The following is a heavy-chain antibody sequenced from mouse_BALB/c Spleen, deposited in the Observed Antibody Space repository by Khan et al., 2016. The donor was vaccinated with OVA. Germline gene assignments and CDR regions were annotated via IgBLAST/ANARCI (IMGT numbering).Heavy chain of an antibody. V-gene: IGHV2-6-1*01. CDR3: ARQPYYHYYVMDY. CDR2: IWSDGST. D-gene: IGHD2-10*01. J-gene: IGHJ4*01. CDR1: GFSLTNYG. Sequence: VQLQESGPGLVAPSQSLSITCTISGFSLTNYGVHWVRLPPGKGLEWLVVIWSDGSTTYNSALKSRLSISKDNSKSQVFLKMNSRQTDDTAMYYCARQPYYHYYVMDYWGQGTSVTVSS.